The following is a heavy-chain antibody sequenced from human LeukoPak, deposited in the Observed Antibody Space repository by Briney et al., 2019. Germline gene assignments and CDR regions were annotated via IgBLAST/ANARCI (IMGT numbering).Heavy chain of an antibody. J-gene: IGHJ4*02. CDR1: GFTFSSYA. CDR2: ISDDGSNK. D-gene: IGHD3-3*01. Sequence: GGSLRLSCAASGFTFSSYAMHWVRQAPGKLLEWVAVISDDGSNKYYADSVKGRFTISRDNSKNTLYLQMNSLRAEDTAVYYCARDGFPGFGVVWYFDFWGQGTLVTVSS. V-gene: IGHV3-30-3*01. CDR3: ARDGFPGFGVVWYFDF.